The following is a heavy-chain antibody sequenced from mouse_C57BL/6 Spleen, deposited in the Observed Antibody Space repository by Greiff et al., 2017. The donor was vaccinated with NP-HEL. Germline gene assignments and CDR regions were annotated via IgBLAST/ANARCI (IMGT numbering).Heavy chain of an antibody. Sequence: EVQLQQSGPELVKPGASVKISCKASGYSFTGYYMHWVKQSHGNVLEWIGYIYPYNGVSSYNQKFKGKATLTVDKSSSTAYMELRSLTSEDSAGYYCARSGSNGAMDYWGQGTSVTVSS. CDR1: GYSFTGYY. CDR3: ARSGSNGAMDY. D-gene: IGHD2-5*01. J-gene: IGHJ4*01. CDR2: IYPYNGVS. V-gene: IGHV1-31*01.